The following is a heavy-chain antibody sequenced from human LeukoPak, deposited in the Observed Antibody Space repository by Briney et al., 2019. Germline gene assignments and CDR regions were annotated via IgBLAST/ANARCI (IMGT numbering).Heavy chain of an antibody. Sequence: PVRSLRLSSAASGFTFSSYAMSWVRQAPGQGLEWVSAISGSGGSTYYAASVKGRFTISRDNSETTLYLQMNSLRIEDAGVYYCARPSDHYYYSFYMDVWAKGPRSPSP. CDR2: ISGSGGST. CDR3: ARPSDHYYYSFYMDV. J-gene: IGHJ6*03. CDR1: GFTFSSYA. V-gene: IGHV3-23*01.